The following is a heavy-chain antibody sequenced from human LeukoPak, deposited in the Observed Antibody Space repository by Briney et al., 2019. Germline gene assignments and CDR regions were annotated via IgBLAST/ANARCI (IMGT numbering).Heavy chain of an antibody. CDR1: GFTFEDYA. J-gene: IGHJ5*02. Sequence: GGSLRLSCAASGFTFEDYAMHWVRQAPGKGLEWVSGINWNSASTGYADSVKGRFTISRDNVMNSLYLQMNSLRPEDTALYYCVKDRRNPYRPQGPFDPWGQGTLVTVSS. V-gene: IGHV3-9*01. CDR2: INWNSAST. CDR3: VKDRRNPYRPQGPFDP. D-gene: IGHD2-2*02.